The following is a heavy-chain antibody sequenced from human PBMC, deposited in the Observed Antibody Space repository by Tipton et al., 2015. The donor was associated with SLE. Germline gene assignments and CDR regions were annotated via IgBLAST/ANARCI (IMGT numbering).Heavy chain of an antibody. D-gene: IGHD3-3*01. CDR2: MSYDGSNK. J-gene: IGHJ6*03. CDR1: GGSISSSHW. CDR3: ARDFLELGYYYMDV. V-gene: IGHV3-30*04. Sequence: LSLTCAVSGGSISSSHWWSWVRQSPGKGLEWVAVMSYDGSNKYYADSVKGLFTISRDNSKNTLYLQMNSLRAEDTAVYYCARDFLELGYYYMDVWGKGTTVTVSS.